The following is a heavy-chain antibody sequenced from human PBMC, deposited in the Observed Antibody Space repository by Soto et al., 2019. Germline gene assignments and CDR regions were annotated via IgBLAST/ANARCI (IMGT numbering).Heavy chain of an antibody. CDR1: GYAFTTYG. D-gene: IGHD1-1*01. J-gene: IGHJ4*02. CDR2: ISAHNGNT. Sequence: QVHLVQSGAEVKKPGASVKVSCQASGYAFTTYGITWVRQAPGQGLEWMGWISAHNGNTNYAQKLQGRVTVTRDTSPSTAYMELRSLRSDDTAVYYCARGRYGDYWGQGALSPSPQ. V-gene: IGHV1-18*01. CDR3: ARGRYGDY.